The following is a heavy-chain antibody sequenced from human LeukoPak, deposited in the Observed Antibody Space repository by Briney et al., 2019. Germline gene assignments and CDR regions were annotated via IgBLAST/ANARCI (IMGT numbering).Heavy chain of an antibody. D-gene: IGHD6-19*01. V-gene: IGHV3-49*03. J-gene: IGHJ6*02. CDR2: IRSKAYGGTT. CDR3: TRDKLAVAGTYYYYGMDV. Sequence: GGSLRLSCTASGLTFGDYAMSWFRQAPGKGLEWVGFIRSKAYGGTTEYAASVKGRFTISRDDSKSIAYLQMNSLKTEDTAVYYCTRDKLAVAGTYYYYGMDVWGQGTTVTVSS. CDR1: GLTFGDYA.